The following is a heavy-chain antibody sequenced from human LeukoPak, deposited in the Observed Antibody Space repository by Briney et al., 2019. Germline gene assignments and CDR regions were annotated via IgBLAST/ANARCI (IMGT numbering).Heavy chain of an antibody. J-gene: IGHJ4*02. V-gene: IGHV3-9*03. CDR3: AKGSSGWYYYFDY. CDR1: GFTFDDYA. Sequence: GGSLRLSCAASGFTFDDYAMHWVRQAPGKGLEWVSGISWNSGSIGYADSVKGRFTISRDNAKNSLYLQMNSLRAEDMALYCCAKGSSGWYYYFDYWGQGTLVTVSS. CDR2: ISWNSGSI. D-gene: IGHD6-19*01.